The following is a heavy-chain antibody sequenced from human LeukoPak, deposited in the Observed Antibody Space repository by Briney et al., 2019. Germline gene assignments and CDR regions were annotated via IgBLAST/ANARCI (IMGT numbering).Heavy chain of an antibody. J-gene: IGHJ4*02. CDR2: ISGSGGST. D-gene: IGHD3-22*01. CDR3: AKAGSVVVNYYFDY. V-gene: IGHV3-23*01. Sequence: PGGSMRLSCAASGFTFSSYAMSWVRQAPGKGLEWVSAISGSGGSTYYADSVKGRFTISRDNSKNTLYLQMNSLRAEDTAVYYCAKAGSVVVNYYFDYWGQGTLVTVSS. CDR1: GFTFSSYA.